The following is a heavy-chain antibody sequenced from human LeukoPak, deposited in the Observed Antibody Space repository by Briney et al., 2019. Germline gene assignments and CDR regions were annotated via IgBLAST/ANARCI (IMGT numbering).Heavy chain of an antibody. CDR1: GGSISSGDYY. J-gene: IGHJ4*02. D-gene: IGHD2-15*01. CDR2: IYYSGST. V-gene: IGHV4-30-4*01. Sequence: SETLSLTCTVSGGSISSGDYYWSWIRQPPGKGLEWIGYIYYSGSTYYNPSLKSRVSMSVDTSKNQFSLNLSSVTAADTAVYYCARHFCSGGYCYYFDYWGQGTLVTVSS. CDR3: ARHFCSGGYCYYFDY.